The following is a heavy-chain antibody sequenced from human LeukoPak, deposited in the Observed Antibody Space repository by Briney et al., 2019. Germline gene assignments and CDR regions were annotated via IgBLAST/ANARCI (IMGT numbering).Heavy chain of an antibody. Sequence: PGGSLRLSCAASGFTFSSYSMNWVRQAPGKGLEWVSSISSSSSYIYYADSVKGRFTISRDNSKNTLYLQMNSLRAEDTAVYYCAKGPYGSTPWYFDYWGQGTLVTVSS. V-gene: IGHV3-21*04. CDR2: ISSSSSYI. J-gene: IGHJ4*02. D-gene: IGHD3-10*01. CDR1: GFTFSSYS. CDR3: AKGPYGSTPWYFDY.